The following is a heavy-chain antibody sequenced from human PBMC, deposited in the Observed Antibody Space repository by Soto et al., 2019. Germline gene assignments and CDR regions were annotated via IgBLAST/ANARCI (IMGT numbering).Heavy chain of an antibody. V-gene: IGHV1-69*13. CDR3: ASGYYDSSGYLAY. CDR1: GGTFSSYA. J-gene: IGHJ4*02. CDR2: IIPIFGTA. Sequence: SVKVSCKASGGTFSSYAISWVRQAPGQGLEWMGGIIPIFGTANYAQKFQGRVTITADESTSTAYMELSSLRSEDTAVCYCASGYYDSSGYLAYWGQGTLVTVSS. D-gene: IGHD3-22*01.